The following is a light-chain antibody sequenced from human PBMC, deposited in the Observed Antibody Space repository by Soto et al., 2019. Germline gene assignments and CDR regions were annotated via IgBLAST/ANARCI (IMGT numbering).Light chain of an antibody. CDR3: QHYNSYSEA. Sequence: DIQMTQSPSTLSASVGDRVTITCRASQSISSWLAWYQQKPGKAPKLLIYDASSLESGVSDRFRGSGSGTEFTLTISSLQPDDFATYYCQHYNSYSEAFGQGTKVDIK. CDR1: QSISSW. CDR2: DAS. J-gene: IGKJ1*01. V-gene: IGKV1-5*01.